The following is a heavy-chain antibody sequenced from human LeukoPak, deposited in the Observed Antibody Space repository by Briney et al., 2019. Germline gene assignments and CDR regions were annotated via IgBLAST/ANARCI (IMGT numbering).Heavy chain of an antibody. V-gene: IGHV1-2*02. CDR2: INPNSGGT. D-gene: IGHD6-6*01. CDR1: GYTFTGYY. J-gene: IGHJ4*02. Sequence: ASVKVSCKASGYTFTGYYMHWVRQAPGQGLEWMGWINPNSGGTNYAQKFQGRVTMTRDTSISTAYMELSRLRSDDTAVYYCARAERAYSSSSVRFDYWGQGTLVTVSS. CDR3: ARAERAYSSSSVRFDY.